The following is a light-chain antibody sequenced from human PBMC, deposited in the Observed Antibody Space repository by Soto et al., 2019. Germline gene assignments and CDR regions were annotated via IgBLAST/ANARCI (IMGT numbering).Light chain of an antibody. V-gene: IGKV1-13*02. J-gene: IGKJ1*01. CDR3: QQHYIHWT. CDR1: QAINSA. Sequence: IQMTQSPSSLSASVGDRVTITCQASQAINSALAWYRQKPGKAPDLLIFDASTLESGVPSRFSGRGFGTDFTLSISSLQPDDFATYYCQQHYIHWTFGQGTKVDIK. CDR2: DAS.